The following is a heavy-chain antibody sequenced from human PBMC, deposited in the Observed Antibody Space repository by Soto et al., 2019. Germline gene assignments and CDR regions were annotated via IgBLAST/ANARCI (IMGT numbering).Heavy chain of an antibody. CDR1: GGAISSGTNY. CDR2: IYFRGST. V-gene: IGHV4-39*01. D-gene: IGHD2-8*01. CDR3: ARMGYATGWYHFDY. J-gene: IGHJ4*02. Sequence: QLHLQESGPGLVEPSETLSLTCSVSGGAISSGTNYWGWVRRAPGKGLEWIGNIYFRGSTYYNPSLKSRFTIAIDTSKNQFSLKLRSVTAADTAVYYCARMGYATGWYHFDYWGQGALVTVSS.